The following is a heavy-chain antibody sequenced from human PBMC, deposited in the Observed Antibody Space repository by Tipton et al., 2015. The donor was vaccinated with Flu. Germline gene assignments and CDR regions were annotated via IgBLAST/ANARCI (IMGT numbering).Heavy chain of an antibody. CDR3: ASAVTGGASPFDN. CDR1: GDSISRGGHY. D-gene: IGHD2-21*02. Sequence: GLVKPSQTLSLTCAVSGDSISRGGHYWGWIRQSPGRGLEWIGYRYYDGDTYYNPSLKSRVIISGDTSKNQFSMKMSSVTAADTAVYFCASAVTGGASPFDNWGQGTLVTVSS. J-gene: IGHJ4*02. CDR2: RYYDGDT. V-gene: IGHV4-31*11.